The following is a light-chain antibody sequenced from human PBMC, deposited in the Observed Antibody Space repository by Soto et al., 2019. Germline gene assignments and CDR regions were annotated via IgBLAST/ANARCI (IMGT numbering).Light chain of an antibody. CDR2: SAS. CDR3: QQNFSPFAT. J-gene: IGKJ4*01. CDR1: ETITDF. V-gene: IGKV1-39*01. Sequence: DIQMPQSPPSLSASVGDRVTITCRASETITDFVNWYQLKPGKAPKLLIYSASNLQPDVPSRFSGSGYGTDFTLTLSGLQHEDAATYYCQQNFSPFATFGAGTKVEV.